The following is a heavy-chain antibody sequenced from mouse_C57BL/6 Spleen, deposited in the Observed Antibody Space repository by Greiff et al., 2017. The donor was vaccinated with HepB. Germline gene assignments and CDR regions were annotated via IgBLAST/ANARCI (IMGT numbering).Heavy chain of an antibody. CDR2: IDPSDSYT. CDR3: ARSGVYSNYVAWFAY. V-gene: IGHV1-69*01. J-gene: IGHJ3*01. CDR1: GYTFTSYW. D-gene: IGHD2-5*01. Sequence: VQLQQPGAELVMPGASVKLSCKASGYTFTSYWMHWVKQRPGQGLEWIGEIDPSDSYTNYNQKFKGKSTLTVDKSSSTAYMKLSSLTAEDSAVYYCARSGVYSNYVAWFAYWGQGTLVTVAA.